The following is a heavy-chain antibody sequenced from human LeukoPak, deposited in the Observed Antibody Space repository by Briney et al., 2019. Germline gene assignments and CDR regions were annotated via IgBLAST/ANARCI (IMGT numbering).Heavy chain of an antibody. CDR2: IYPGDSGT. CDR3: ARLIPDKSDTAMVDYFDY. D-gene: IGHD5-18*01. J-gene: IGHJ4*02. V-gene: IGHV5-51*01. Sequence: GESLKISCQGTGYRFTSYWISWVRQMPGKGLEWMGIIYPGDSGTRYSPSFQGQVTISADKSISTAYLQWSSLKASDTAMYYCARLIPDKSDTAMVDYFDYWGQGTLVTVSS. CDR1: GYRFTSYW.